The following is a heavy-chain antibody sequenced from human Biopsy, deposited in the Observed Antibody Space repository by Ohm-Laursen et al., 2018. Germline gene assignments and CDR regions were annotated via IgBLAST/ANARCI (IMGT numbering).Heavy chain of an antibody. V-gene: IGHV3-66*01. J-gene: IGHJ4*02. D-gene: IGHD6-19*01. CDR2: IYSGGST. CDR1: GVTLSGYG. Sequence: GSLRLSCTASGVTLSGYGMNWVRQAPGKGLEWVSVIYSGGSTYYADSVKGRFTISRDNSKNTLYLQMNSLRAEDTAVYYCARGGIAVAGTNFDYWGQGTLVTVSS. CDR3: ARGGIAVAGTNFDY.